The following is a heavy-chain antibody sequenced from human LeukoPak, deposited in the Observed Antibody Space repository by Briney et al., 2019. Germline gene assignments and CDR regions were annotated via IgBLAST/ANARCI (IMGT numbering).Heavy chain of an antibody. CDR2: IYTSGST. D-gene: IGHD3-10*01. Sequence: PSQTLSLTCTVSGGSISSGGYYWSWIRQPAGKGLEWIGRIYTSGSTNYNPSLKSRVTMSVDTSKNQFSLKLSSVTAADTAVYYCARAEDGSGDAFDIWGQGTMVTVSS. V-gene: IGHV4-61*02. CDR3: ARAEDGSGDAFDI. CDR1: GGSISSGGYY. J-gene: IGHJ3*02.